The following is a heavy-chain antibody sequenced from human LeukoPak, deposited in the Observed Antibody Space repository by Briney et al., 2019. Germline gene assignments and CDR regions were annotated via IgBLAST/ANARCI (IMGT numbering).Heavy chain of an antibody. CDR2: IYHSGST. CDR3: ARGNPKYCTNGVCLGHYFDY. V-gene: IGHV4-30-2*01. D-gene: IGHD2-8*01. J-gene: IGHJ4*02. Sequence: SETLSLTCTVSGGSISSGGYYWSWIRQPPGKGLEWIGYIYHSGSTYYNPSLKSRVTISVDRSKNQFSLKLSSVTAADTAVYYCARGNPKYCTNGVCLGHYFDYWGQGTLVTVSS. CDR1: GGSISSGGYY.